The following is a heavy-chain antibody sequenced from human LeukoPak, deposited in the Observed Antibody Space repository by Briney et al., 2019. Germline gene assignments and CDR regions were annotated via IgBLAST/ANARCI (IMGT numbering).Heavy chain of an antibody. V-gene: IGHV4-4*08. Sequence: SETLSLTCTVSGYFSTSYYWGWIRQPPGKGLEWIGRIYTSGTTNYNPSLKSRVTISVDTSKNQFSLKLSSVTAADTAVYYCAGYEWELRDWFDPWGQGTLVTVSS. CDR1: GYFSTSYY. D-gene: IGHD1-26*01. J-gene: IGHJ5*02. CDR2: IYTSGTT. CDR3: AGYEWELRDWFDP.